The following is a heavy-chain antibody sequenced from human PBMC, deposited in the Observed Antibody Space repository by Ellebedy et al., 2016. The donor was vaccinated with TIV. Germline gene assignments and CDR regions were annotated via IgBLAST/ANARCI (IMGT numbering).Heavy chain of an antibody. V-gene: IGHV4-4*02. J-gene: IGHJ6*02. Sequence: GSLRLSXAVSGGSISSSNWWSWVRQPPGKGLEWIGEIYHSGSTNYNPSLKSRVTISVDKSKNQFSLKLSSVTAADTAVYYCARDDVVVVTAIRDYYYYYGMDVWGQGTTVTVSS. CDR2: IYHSGST. D-gene: IGHD2-21*02. CDR1: GGSISSSNW. CDR3: ARDDVVVVTAIRDYYYYYGMDV.